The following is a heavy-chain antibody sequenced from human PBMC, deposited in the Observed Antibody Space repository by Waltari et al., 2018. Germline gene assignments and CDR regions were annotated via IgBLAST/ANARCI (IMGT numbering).Heavy chain of an antibody. CDR3: ARWPYCSGGSCYSYYYYYMDV. J-gene: IGHJ6*03. CDR1: GGSFSGYY. Sequence: QVQLQQWGAGLLKPSETLSLTCAVYGGSFSGYYWSWIRQPPGKGLEWIGEINHSGSTNSNPSLKSRVTISVDTSKNQFSLKLSSVTAADTAVYYCARWPYCSGGSCYSYYYYYMDVWGKGTTVTVSS. CDR2: INHSGST. D-gene: IGHD2-15*01. V-gene: IGHV4-34*01.